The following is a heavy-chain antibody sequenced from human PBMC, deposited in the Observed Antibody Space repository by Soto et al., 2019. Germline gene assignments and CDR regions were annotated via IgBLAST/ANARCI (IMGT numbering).Heavy chain of an antibody. Sequence: SVKVSCKASGGTFSSYAISWVRQAPGQGLEWMGGIIPIFGTANYAQKFQGRVTITADESTSTAYMELSSLRSEDTAVYYCAWSFTFLVPDYYYYGMDAWGQGTTVTVSS. CDR1: GGTFSSYA. J-gene: IGHJ6*02. V-gene: IGHV1-69*13. CDR2: IIPIFGTA. CDR3: AWSFTFLVPDYYYYGMDA. D-gene: IGHD2-2*01.